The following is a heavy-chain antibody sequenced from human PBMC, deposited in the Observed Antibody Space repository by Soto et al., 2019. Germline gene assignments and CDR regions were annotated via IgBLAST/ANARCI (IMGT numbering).Heavy chain of an antibody. CDR1: GFTFSSYG. D-gene: IGHD3-22*01. CDR3: VGGYYFGDY. V-gene: IGHV3-30*03. J-gene: IGHJ4*02. CDR2: ISSDGSNK. Sequence: QVQLVESGGGVVQPGRSLRLSCAASGFTFSSYGMHWVRQAPGKGLEWVAGISSDGSNKYYADSVKGRFTISRDNSKNKLYLQMNSLRAEDTAVYYCVGGYYFGDYWGQGTQVTVSS.